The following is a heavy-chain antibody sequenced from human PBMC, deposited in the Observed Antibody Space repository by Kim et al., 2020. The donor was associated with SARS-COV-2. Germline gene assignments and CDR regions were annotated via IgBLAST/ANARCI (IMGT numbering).Heavy chain of an antibody. D-gene: IGHD3-10*01. CDR3: AKDMGTMVRGEMGY. V-gene: IGHV3-9*01. J-gene: IGHJ4*02. CDR2: ISWNSGSI. Sequence: GGSLRLSCAASGFTFDDYAMHWVRQAPGKGLEWVSGISWNSGSIGYADSVKGRFTISRDNAKNSLYLQMNSLRAEDTALYYCAKDMGTMVRGEMGYWGQG. CDR1: GFTFDDYA.